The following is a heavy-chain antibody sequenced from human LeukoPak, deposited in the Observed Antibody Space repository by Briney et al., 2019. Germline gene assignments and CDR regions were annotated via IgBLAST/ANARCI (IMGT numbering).Heavy chain of an antibody. V-gene: IGHV3-21*01. Sequence: PGGSLRLSCAASGFTFSSYAMHWVRQAPGKGLEWVSSISSSSSYMYYADSVKGRLTISRENAKNSLYLQMNSLRAEDSAVYYCGRRHCSGGSCYSGGYWGQGTLVTVSS. CDR3: GRRHCSGGSCYSGGY. CDR2: ISSSSSYM. CDR1: GFTFSSYA. D-gene: IGHD2-15*01. J-gene: IGHJ4*02.